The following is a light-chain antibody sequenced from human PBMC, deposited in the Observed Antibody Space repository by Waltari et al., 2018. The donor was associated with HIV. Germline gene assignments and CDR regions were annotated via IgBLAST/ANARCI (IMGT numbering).Light chain of an antibody. CDR2: EVS. J-gene: IGLJ2*01. CDR1: SSDVGGYNY. V-gene: IGLV2-14*01. Sequence: QSALTQPASVSGSPGQSITISCTGTSSDVGGYNYVSWYQQHPGKAPKLLISEVSNRPSGISNRFSGSKSGNTASLTISGLQSEDEAHYYCAAWDDSLSGRVFGGGTKLTVL. CDR3: AAWDDSLSGRV.